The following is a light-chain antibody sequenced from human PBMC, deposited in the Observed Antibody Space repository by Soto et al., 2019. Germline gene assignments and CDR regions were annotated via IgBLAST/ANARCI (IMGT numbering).Light chain of an antibody. CDR3: QNYNNVPLT. V-gene: IGKV1-27*01. CDR1: QGISND. CDR2: DAS. J-gene: IGKJ4*01. Sequence: DIQMTQSPSSLSASVGDRVTIICRASQGISNDLAWYQQKPGKVPKLLIYDASTLQSGVPSRFSGSGSGTDFTLTISSLQPEDVATYYCQNYNNVPLTFGGGTKVDIK.